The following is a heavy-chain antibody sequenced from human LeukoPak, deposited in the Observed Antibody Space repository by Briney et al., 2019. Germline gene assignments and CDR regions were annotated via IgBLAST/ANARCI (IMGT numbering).Heavy chain of an antibody. V-gene: IGHV3-9*01. CDR1: GFTFDDYA. CDR2: ISWNSGSI. J-gene: IGHJ4*02. Sequence: GGSLRLSCAASGFTFDDYAMHWVRQAPGKGLEWVSGISWNSGSIGYADSVRGRFTISRDNAKNSLYLQMNSLRAEDTALYYCAKGYCSSTSCYADYWGQGTLVTVSS. D-gene: IGHD2-2*01. CDR3: AKGYCSSTSCYADY.